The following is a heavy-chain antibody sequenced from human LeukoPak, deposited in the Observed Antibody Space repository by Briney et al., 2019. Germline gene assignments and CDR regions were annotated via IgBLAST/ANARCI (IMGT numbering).Heavy chain of an antibody. V-gene: IGHV4-59*01. CDR2: IYYSGST. J-gene: IGHJ4*02. CDR3: ARGGSGTYYHY. D-gene: IGHD1-26*01. Sequence: SETLSLTCAVSGGSITSYHYSWIRQPPGKGLEWIGYIYYSGSTNYNPSLKSRVTISVDTSKNQFSLKLSSVTAADTAVYYCARGGSGTYYHYWGQGTLVTVSS. CDR1: GGSITSYH.